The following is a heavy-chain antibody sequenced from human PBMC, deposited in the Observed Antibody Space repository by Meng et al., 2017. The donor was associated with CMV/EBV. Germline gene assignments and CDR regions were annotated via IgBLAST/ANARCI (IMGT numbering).Heavy chain of an antibody. CDR2: FDPEDGET. V-gene: IGHV1-24*01. CDR3: TTARVDYSSTSCYTYYFDY. CDR1: GYTLTELS. Sequence: ASVKVSCKVSGYTLTELSRHWVRQAPGKGLEWMGGFDPEDGETIYAQKFQGRVTMTEDTSTDTAYMELSSLRSEDTAVYYCTTARVDYSSTSCYTYYFDYWGQGTLVTVSS. D-gene: IGHD2-2*02. J-gene: IGHJ4*02.